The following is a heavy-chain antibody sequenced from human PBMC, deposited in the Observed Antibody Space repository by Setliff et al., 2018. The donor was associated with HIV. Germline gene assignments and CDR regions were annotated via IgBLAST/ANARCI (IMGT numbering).Heavy chain of an antibody. V-gene: IGHV4-39*02. CDR2: IYHTGRT. J-gene: IGHJ4*02. Sequence: KPSETLSLTCSVSGGSIDNNKYYWTWIRQPPGKGLEWTGSIYHTGRTYYNRSLESRLTISIDTSKNQFSLKLTSVTAADTAMYYCAREDSSYHYFDYWGQGMLVTVSS. CDR1: GGSIDNNKYY. CDR3: AREDSSYHYFDY. D-gene: IGHD6-6*01.